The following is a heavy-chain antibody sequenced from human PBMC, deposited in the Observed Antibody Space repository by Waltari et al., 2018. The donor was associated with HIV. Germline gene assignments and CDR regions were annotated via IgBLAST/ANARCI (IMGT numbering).Heavy chain of an antibody. CDR1: GFTFRNYW. D-gene: IGHD3-16*01. CDR3: ARVSGGGFDY. CDR2: IKQDGSEK. V-gene: IGHV3-7*01. J-gene: IGHJ4*02. Sequence: VQLVESGGGVVQTGGSLRLSCAVSGFTFRNYWMSWVRQAPGKGLEWVANIKQDGSEKDYVDSVKGRFTISRDNAKNSLYLQMNSLRAEDTAVYYCARVSGGGFDYWGQGTLVTVSS.